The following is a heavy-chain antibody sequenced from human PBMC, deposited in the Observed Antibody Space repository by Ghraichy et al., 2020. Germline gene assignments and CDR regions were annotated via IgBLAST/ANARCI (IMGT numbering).Heavy chain of an antibody. CDR2: IKQDGSEK. CDR3: AREGRGSYYPAQDY. J-gene: IGHJ4*02. Sequence: LSLTCAASGFTFSSYWMSWVRQAPGKGLEWVANIKQDGSEKYYVDSVKGRFTISRDNAKNSLYLQMNSLRAEDTAVYYCAREGRGSYYPAQDYWGQGTLVTVSS. V-gene: IGHV3-7*01. CDR1: GFTFSSYW. D-gene: IGHD1-26*01.